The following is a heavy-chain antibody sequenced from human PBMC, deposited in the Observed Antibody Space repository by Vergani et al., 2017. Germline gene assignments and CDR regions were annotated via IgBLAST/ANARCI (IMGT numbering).Heavy chain of an antibody. CDR3: ARLPRSGWYDY. V-gene: IGHV4-39*01. CDR2: IYYSENK. D-gene: IGHD6-19*01. Sequence: QLQLQESGPGLVKPSETLSLTCTVSGGSITYGAFYWGWIRQSPGKGLEWIGSIYYSENKFYNPSLESRVTLSIDTTKNQFSLKLSSVTAADTAVYYCARLPRSGWYDYWGQGTLVIVSS. CDR1: GGSITYGAFY. J-gene: IGHJ4*02.